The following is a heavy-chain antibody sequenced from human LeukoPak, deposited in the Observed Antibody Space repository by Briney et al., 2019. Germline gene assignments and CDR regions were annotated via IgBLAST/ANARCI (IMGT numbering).Heavy chain of an antibody. J-gene: IGHJ5*02. V-gene: IGHV1-2*04. D-gene: IGHD6-19*01. CDR3: ARVESVAGTGWFDP. Sequence: ASVKVSCRASGYTFTGYYMHWVRQAPGQGLEWMGWINPNSGGTNYAQKFQGWVTMTRDTSISTAYMELSSLRSEDTAVYYCARVESVAGTGWFDPWGQGTLVTVSS. CDR1: GYTFTGYY. CDR2: INPNSGGT.